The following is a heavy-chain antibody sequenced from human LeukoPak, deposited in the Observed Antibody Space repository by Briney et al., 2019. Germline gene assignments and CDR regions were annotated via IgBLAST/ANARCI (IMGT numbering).Heavy chain of an antibody. CDR3: ARDFGTTGWPTFDY. D-gene: IGHD6-19*01. J-gene: IGHJ4*02. CDR1: GDSVSSKNGA. CDR2: TYYRSKWYN. V-gene: IGHV6-1*01. Sequence: SQTLSLTCVVSGDSVSSKNGAWNWIGQSPSRGLEWLGRTYYRSKWYNDYAESMEGRMTISQDTSKNQYSLHLNSVTPDDTAVYYCARDFGTTGWPTFDYWGQGTLVTVSS.